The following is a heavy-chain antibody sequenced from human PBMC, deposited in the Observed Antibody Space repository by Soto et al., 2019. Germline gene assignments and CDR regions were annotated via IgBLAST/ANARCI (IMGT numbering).Heavy chain of an antibody. V-gene: IGHV1-18*01. CDR3: AKDCSGASCGFDI. CDR2: ISVYHGNT. CDR1: GYTFCKYG. J-gene: IGHJ4*02. Sequence: ASVKVSCKASGYTFCKYGISWVRQAPGQGLERVGWISVYHGNTVHAQKFRGRVNMTIDTSTSTDYMELGSIKSDETAIYYCAKDCSGASCGFDIWGQGTLVTVSS. D-gene: IGHD2-15*01.